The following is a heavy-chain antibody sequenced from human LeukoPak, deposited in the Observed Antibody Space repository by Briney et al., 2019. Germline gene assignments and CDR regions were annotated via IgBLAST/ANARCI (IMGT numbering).Heavy chain of an antibody. D-gene: IGHD1-7*01. CDR3: ARRWNYGRNYYIDV. CDR1: GGSFSNYY. V-gene: IGHV4-34*01. Sequence: SETLPLTCAVYGGSFSNYYWSWIRQPPGKGLEWIGEINDSGRTNYNPYLMRGVTVSVNTSKNQFSLRLTSVTATDTAVYYCARRWNYGRNYYIDVWGKGATVSVSS. CDR2: INDSGRT. J-gene: IGHJ6*03.